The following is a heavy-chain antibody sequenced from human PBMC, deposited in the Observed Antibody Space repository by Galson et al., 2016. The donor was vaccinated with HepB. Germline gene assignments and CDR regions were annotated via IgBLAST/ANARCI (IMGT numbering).Heavy chain of an antibody. CDR2: ISGAGTA. CDR1: GFPFSSYA. V-gene: IGHV3-23*01. J-gene: IGHJ4*02. CDR3: FRVPRYYADYSSGVGDC. Sequence: SLRLSCAASGFPFSSYAMSWVRQAPGKGLAWVSTISGAGTASFAYSVKGRFTISRDNSKNTLDLQMDSLRVEDTALYFCFRVPRYYADYSSGVGDCWGQGTRLPVSS. D-gene: IGHD4-17*01.